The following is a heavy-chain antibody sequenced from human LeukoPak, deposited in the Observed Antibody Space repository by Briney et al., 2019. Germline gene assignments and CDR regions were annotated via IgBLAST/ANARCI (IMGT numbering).Heavy chain of an antibody. CDR1: GFTFSSHF. V-gene: IGHV3-74*01. CDR3: ARDLAGAPFRNFDL. J-gene: IGHJ4*02. CDR2: IDRGGTAT. Sequence: GGSLRLSCAATGFTFSSHFMHWVRQVPGKGLLWVSRIDRGGTATDYADSVKGRFTVSRDNAKNTRYLQMNSLRAEDTAVYYCARDLAGAPFRNFDLWGQGTLVTVSS. D-gene: IGHD6-19*01.